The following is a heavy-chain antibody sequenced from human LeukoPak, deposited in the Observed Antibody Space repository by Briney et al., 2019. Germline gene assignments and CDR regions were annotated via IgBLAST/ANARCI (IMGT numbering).Heavy chain of an antibody. CDR2: INSDGSST. CDR1: GFTFSSYW. Sequence: GGSLRLSCAASGFTFSSYWMHWVRQAPGKGPVWVSRINSDGSSTTYADSVKGRFTISRDNAKNTLYLQMNSLRAEDTAIYYCAKDDAYLQYDDWGQGTLVTVSS. CDR3: AKDDAYLQYDD. D-gene: IGHD5-24*01. V-gene: IGHV3-74*01. J-gene: IGHJ4*02.